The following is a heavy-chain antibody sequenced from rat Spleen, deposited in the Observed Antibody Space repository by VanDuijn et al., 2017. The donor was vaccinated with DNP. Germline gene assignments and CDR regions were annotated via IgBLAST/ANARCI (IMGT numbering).Heavy chain of an antibody. Sequence: GATRYNSALKSRLSISRDTSKSQVFLKMNSLQTEDTAMYFCARCPGYYFDYWGQGTLVTVSS. CDR2: GAT. V-gene: IGHV2-27*01. J-gene: IGHJ3*01. D-gene: IGHD1-4*01. CDR3: ARCPGYYFDY.